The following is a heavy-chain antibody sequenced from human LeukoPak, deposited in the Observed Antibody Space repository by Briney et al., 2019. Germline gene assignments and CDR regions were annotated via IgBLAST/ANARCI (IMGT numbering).Heavy chain of an antibody. Sequence: GGSLRLSCAASGFTFNTYTMNWVRQAPGKGLEWVSYISGSSGTIDYADSVRGRFTISRDNAKNSLYLQMNSLRAEDTAVYYCALWGAAGVDYWGQGTLVTVSS. CDR2: ISGSSGTI. V-gene: IGHV3-48*01. CDR3: ALWGAAGVDY. D-gene: IGHD6-13*01. J-gene: IGHJ4*02. CDR1: GFTFNTYT.